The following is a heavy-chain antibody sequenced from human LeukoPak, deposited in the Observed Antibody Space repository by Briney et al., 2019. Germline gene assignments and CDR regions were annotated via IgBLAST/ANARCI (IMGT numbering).Heavy chain of an antibody. Sequence: SETLSLTCTVSGGSISSSSYYWGWIRQPPGKGLEWIGSIYYSGSTYYNPSLKSRATISVDTSKNQFSLKLSSVTAADTAVYYCARSIWFGETKGLTADYWGQGTLVTVSS. J-gene: IGHJ4*02. D-gene: IGHD3-10*01. CDR3: ARSIWFGETKGLTADY. CDR2: IYYSGST. CDR1: GGSISSSSYY. V-gene: IGHV4-39*01.